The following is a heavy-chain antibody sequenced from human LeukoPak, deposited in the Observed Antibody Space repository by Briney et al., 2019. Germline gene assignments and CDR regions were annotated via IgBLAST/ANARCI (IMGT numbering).Heavy chain of an antibody. CDR2: INPSGGST. CDR1: GYTFTGYY. D-gene: IGHD2-2*02. J-gene: IGHJ6*02. V-gene: IGHV1-46*01. Sequence: ASVKVSCKASGYTFTGYYMHWVRQAPGQGLEWLGIINPSGGSTTYAPKFQGRVTMARDTSTNTVYMELSSLKSEDTAVYYCARDRGVVPATIDDMDVWGQGTTVTASS. CDR3: ARDRGVVPATIDDMDV.